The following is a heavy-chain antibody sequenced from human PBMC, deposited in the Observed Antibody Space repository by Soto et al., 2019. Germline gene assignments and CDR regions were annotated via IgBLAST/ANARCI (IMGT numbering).Heavy chain of an antibody. J-gene: IGHJ3*02. D-gene: IGHD2-2*01. CDR2: IWYDGSNK. CDR1: GFTFSSYG. V-gene: IGHV3-33*01. Sequence: GGSLRLSCAASGFTFSSYGMHWVRQAPGKGLEWVAVIWYDGSNKYYADSVKGRFTISRDNSKNTLYLQMNSLRAEDTAVYYCARRARTRYCSSTSCYAPAGAFDIWGQGTMVTVSS. CDR3: ARRARTRYCSSTSCYAPAGAFDI.